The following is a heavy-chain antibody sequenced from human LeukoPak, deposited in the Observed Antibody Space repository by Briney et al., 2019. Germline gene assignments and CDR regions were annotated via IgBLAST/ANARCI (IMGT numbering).Heavy chain of an antibody. J-gene: IGHJ4*02. D-gene: IGHD5-12*01. CDR2: INPNSGGT. CDR1: GYTFTGYY. CDR3: ARRRWYGGYVGFDY. V-gene: IGHV1-2*02. Sequence: ASVKVSCKASGYTFTGYYMHWVRQAPGQGLEWMGWINPNSGGTNYAQKFQGRVTMTRDTSISTAYMELSRLRSDDTAVYYCARRRWYGGYVGFDYWGQGILVTVSS.